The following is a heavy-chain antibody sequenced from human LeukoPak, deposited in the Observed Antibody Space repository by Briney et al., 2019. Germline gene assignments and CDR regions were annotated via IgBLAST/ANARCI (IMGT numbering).Heavy chain of an antibody. V-gene: IGHV5-51*01. J-gene: IGHJ4*02. CDR3: ARLRDYYDASGYYWGD. CDR1: GYSFTSYW. CDR2: IYPGDSDT. D-gene: IGHD3-22*01. Sequence: GESLKISCKGSGYSFTSYWIGWVRQMPGKGLEWMGIIYPGDSDTRYSPSFQGQVTISDDKSISTAYLHWSSPKASDTAMYYCARLRDYYDASGYYWGDWGQGTLVTVSS.